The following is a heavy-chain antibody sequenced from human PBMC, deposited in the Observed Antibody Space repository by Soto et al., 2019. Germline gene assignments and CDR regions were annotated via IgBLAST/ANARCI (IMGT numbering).Heavy chain of an antibody. CDR3: ARVPPPSSFSYDD. V-gene: IGHV4-30-4*01. CDR2: IYISGTT. Sequence: QVQLQESGPGLVKPSQTLSLTCNVSGVSIGSGDYYWSWIRQPPGKGLEWIGYIYISGTTYYNPPLKSRLTISLDTSRNVFSLKLRSVTAADTAVYYCARVPPPSSFSYDDWGQGTLVTVSS. D-gene: IGHD3-3*01. CDR1: GVSIGSGDYY. J-gene: IGHJ4*02.